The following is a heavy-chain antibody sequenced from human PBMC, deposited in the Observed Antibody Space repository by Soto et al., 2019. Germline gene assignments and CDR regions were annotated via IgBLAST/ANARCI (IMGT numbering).Heavy chain of an antibody. V-gene: IGHV3-33*01. J-gene: IGHJ4*02. D-gene: IGHD2-21*02. CDR2: IWYDGNNK. CDR1: GFTFSSYG. Sequence: QVQLVESGGGVVQPGRSLRLSCAASGFTFSSYGIHWVRQAPGKGLEWVAIIWYDGNNKYYADAVKGRFTISRDNSKNTVYLQMNSLRAEDTAVYYCARCGTDCSFDYWGQGTLVTVSS. CDR3: ARCGTDCSFDY.